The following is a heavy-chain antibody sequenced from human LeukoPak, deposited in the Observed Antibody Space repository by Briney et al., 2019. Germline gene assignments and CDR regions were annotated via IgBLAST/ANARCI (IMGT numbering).Heavy chain of an antibody. CDR1: GDSITSDDYA. V-gene: IGHV4-30-2*01. CDR2: MYPTRGT. D-gene: IGHD3-10*01. J-gene: IGHJ5*02. CDR3: ARYGWGSYRFDP. Sequence: SETLSLTCAVSGDSITSDDYARTWIRQPPGKGLEWIGYMYPTRGTFYNPSLRSRLTISIDRSENQFSLRLSSVTAADTAIYYCARYGWGSYRFDPWGQGTLVTVSS.